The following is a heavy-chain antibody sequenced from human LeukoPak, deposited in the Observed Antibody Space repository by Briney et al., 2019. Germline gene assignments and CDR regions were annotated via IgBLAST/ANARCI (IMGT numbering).Heavy chain of an antibody. Sequence: SGGSLRLSCAASGFTFSSSAMTWVRQAPGKGLEWVPSLTGGSGNSEHADSVKGRFSISRDNSKNTLYLQMNSLTAEDTAVYYCVRGWQQLGSWGRGTLVTVSS. CDR2: LTGGSGNS. J-gene: IGHJ5*02. CDR3: VRGWQQLGS. CDR1: GFTFSSSA. V-gene: IGHV3-23*01. D-gene: IGHD1-1*01.